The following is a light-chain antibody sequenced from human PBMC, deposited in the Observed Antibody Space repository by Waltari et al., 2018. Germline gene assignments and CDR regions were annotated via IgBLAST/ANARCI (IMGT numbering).Light chain of an antibody. CDR2: DVS. Sequence: QSALTQPASVSGSPGQSITISCTGTSSDIGGYNYVSWYQQHPGKAPKLLIYDVSKRPSGVSNRFSGSNSGNTASLRISGLQADDEAEYYCSSYSTNSAHVFGTGTKVTFL. J-gene: IGLJ1*01. CDR1: SSDIGGYNY. CDR3: SSYSTNSAHV. V-gene: IGLV2-14*03.